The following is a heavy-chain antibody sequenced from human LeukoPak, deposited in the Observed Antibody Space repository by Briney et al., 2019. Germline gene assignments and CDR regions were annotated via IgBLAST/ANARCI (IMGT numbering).Heavy chain of an antibody. CDR1: GYTFTSYA. CDR2: INAGNGNT. CDR3: ARTLRRSSGYDAFDI. J-gene: IGHJ3*02. Sequence: ASVKVSCKASGYTFTSYAMHWVRQAPGQRLEWMGWINAGNGNTKYSQEFQGRVTITRDTSASTAYMELSSLRSEDMAVYYCARTLRRSSGYDAFDIWGQGTMVTVSS. V-gene: IGHV1-3*03. D-gene: IGHD3-22*01.